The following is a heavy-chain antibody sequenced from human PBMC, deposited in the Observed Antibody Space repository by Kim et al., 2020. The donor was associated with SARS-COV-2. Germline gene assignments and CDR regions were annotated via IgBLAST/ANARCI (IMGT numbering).Heavy chain of an antibody. CDR3: ARDLSSFHYYYGMDV. CDR1: GYTFTSYA. D-gene: IGHD6-13*01. CDR2: INTGYGKT. Sequence: ASVKVSCKASGYTFTSYAMHWVRQAPGQRLEWMGWINTGYGKTKYSQKFQGRVTITRDTSASTAYMELSSLRSEDTAVYYCARDLSSFHYYYGMDVWGQG. J-gene: IGHJ6*02. V-gene: IGHV1-3*04.